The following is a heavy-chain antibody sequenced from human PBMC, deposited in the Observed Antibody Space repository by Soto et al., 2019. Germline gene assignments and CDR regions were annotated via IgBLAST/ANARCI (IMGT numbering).Heavy chain of an antibody. J-gene: IGHJ4*02. V-gene: IGHV4-31*03. Sequence: QVQLQESGPGLVKPSQTLSLTCTVSGGSISSGGYYWSWIRQHPGKGLEWIGYIYNSGSTYYNPSLKSRVTTSVDTSKNHFSLKLSSVTAADTAVYYCARTRSSWLQVDYWGQGTLVTVSS. CDR3: ARTRSSWLQVDY. CDR1: GGSISSGGYY. D-gene: IGHD6-13*01. CDR2: IYNSGST.